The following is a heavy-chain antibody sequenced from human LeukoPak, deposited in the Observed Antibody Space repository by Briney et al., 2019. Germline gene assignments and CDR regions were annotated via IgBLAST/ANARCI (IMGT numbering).Heavy chain of an antibody. V-gene: IGHV4-59*08. CDR1: GGSISTYY. CDR2: IYYSGRT. Sequence: SETLSLTCIISGGSISTYYWNWMRQTPGKGLEWIGYIYYSGRTNYNRSFRSRVTISLDPSKNQFSLKLSSVTAADTAVYYCTRGTDIKVAGNYWGQGTLVTVSS. D-gene: IGHD6-19*01. CDR3: TRGTDIKVAGNY. J-gene: IGHJ4*02.